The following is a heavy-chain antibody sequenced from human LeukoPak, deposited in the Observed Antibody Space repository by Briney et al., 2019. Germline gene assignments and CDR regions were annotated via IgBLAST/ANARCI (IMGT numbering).Heavy chain of an antibody. V-gene: IGHV1-69*06. D-gene: IGHD4-17*01. Sequence: GASVKVSCKASGGTFSSYAISWVRQAPGQGLEWMGGIIPIFGTANYAQKFQGRVTMTEDTSTDTAYMELSSLRSEDTAVYYCATVLGYGDYEGGLVDWGQGTLVTVSS. CDR2: IIPIFGTA. J-gene: IGHJ4*02. CDR1: GGTFSSYA. CDR3: ATVLGYGDYEGGLVD.